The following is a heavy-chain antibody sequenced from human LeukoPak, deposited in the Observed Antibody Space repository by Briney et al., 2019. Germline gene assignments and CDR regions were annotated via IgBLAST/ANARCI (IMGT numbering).Heavy chain of an antibody. D-gene: IGHD2-2*01. CDR2: IHYSGST. J-gene: IGHJ3*02. CDR3: VRTSLSDHIVPAAERADGACDM. V-gene: IGHV4-39*07. CDR1: GGSISSSRYY. Sequence: SETLSLTCTVSGGSISSSRYYWGWIPQPPGKGLEWIGSIHYSGSTYYNPSRKSRVPVSVDTSENQFSLKLGSVAAADTAVYFCVRTSLSDHIVPAAERADGACDMWGQGTMVTVSS.